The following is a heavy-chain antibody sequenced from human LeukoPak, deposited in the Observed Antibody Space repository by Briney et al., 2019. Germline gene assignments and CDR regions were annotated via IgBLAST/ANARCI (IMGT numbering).Heavy chain of an antibody. D-gene: IGHD1-1*01. J-gene: IGHJ4*02. CDR3: VRDFSLTRLERPFDS. V-gene: IGHV3-7*01. CDR1: GFTFSNYW. CDR2: IKQDGSEK. Sequence: PGGSLRLSCAASGFTFSNYWMTWVRQAPGKGLEWVANIKQDGSEKYYVDSVKGRFTISKDNAKNSLYLQMNSLRAEDTAVYYCVRDFSLTRLERPFDSWGQGTLVTVSS.